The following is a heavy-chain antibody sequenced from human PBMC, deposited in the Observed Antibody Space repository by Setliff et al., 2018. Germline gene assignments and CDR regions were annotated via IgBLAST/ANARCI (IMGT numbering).Heavy chain of an antibody. CDR1: GASFSDYY. J-gene: IGHJ4*02. Sequence: SETLSLTCAVSGASFSDYYWTWIRQPPGKGLEWIGYIYTSGGTNYNPSLKSRVTISVDMSKNQFSLKLSSVTAADTAVYYCARHGPSYYNFWSGYWVDYWGQGTLVTVSS. D-gene: IGHD3-3*01. V-gene: IGHV4-4*08. CDR2: IYTSGGT. CDR3: ARHGPSYYNFWSGYWVDY.